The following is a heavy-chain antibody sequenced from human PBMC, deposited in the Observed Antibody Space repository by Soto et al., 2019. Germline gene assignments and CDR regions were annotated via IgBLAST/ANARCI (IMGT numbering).Heavy chain of an antibody. D-gene: IGHD3-10*01. CDR1: GGSISSYY. J-gene: IGHJ6*02. CDR3: ARQGFGPLHGLVDV. CDR2: VHHSWGS. Sequence: QVQLQESGPGLVKPSETLSLSCTVSGGSISSYYWSWFRQSPGKRMEWIGYVHHSWGSSYNPSLQSRVAISLATSKIQFSLKVTSVTATDPAVYYCARQGFGPLHGLVDVWGHGTTVTVSS. V-gene: IGHV4-59*08.